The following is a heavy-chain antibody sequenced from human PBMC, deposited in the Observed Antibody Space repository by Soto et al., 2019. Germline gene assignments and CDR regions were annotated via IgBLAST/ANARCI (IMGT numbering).Heavy chain of an antibody. V-gene: IGHV3-48*02. Sequence: VQLVESGGGLVQPGGSLGLSCAASGFTFSNYNMNWVRQAPGKGLEWLSYISISRTKYYADSVKGRFTISRDNAKNSLYLQMNRLRDEDTAVYYCARVGFGSTGWGGDVDYWGQGTMVTVSS. J-gene: IGHJ4*02. CDR3: ARVGFGSTGWGGDVDY. CDR1: GFTFSNYN. CDR2: ISISRTK. D-gene: IGHD6-19*01.